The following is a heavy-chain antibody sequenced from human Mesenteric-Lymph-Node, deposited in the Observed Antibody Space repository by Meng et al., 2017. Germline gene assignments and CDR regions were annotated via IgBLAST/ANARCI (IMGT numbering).Heavy chain of an antibody. CDR3: ARYVFDSSSLYSNWFDP. CDR2: IHYSGST. D-gene: IGHD3-22*01. V-gene: IGHV4-31*03. CDR1: GGSISSGTYY. Sequence: GQPQESGPGLVKPSQPLSLTCTVSGGSISSGTYYWGWIRQLPGKGLEWIAYIHYSGSTYYSPSLKSRVTISVDTSKNQLSLKLSSMTAADTAVYYCARYVFDSSSLYSNWFDPWGQGTLVTVSS. J-gene: IGHJ5*02.